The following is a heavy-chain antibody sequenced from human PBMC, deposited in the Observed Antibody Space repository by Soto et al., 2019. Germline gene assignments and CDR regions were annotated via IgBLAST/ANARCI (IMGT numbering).Heavy chain of an antibody. J-gene: IGHJ3*02. CDR1: GYTFTSYG. Sequence: QVQLVQSGAEVKKPGASVKVSCKASGYTFTSYGISWVRQAPGQGLEWMGWISAYNGNTNYAQKLQGRVTMTTDTXTXXAYMELRSLRADDTAVYYCARTAAGTIWLADAFDIWGQGTMVTVSS. D-gene: IGHD6-13*01. CDR2: ISAYNGNT. V-gene: IGHV1-18*01. CDR3: ARTAAGTIWLADAFDI.